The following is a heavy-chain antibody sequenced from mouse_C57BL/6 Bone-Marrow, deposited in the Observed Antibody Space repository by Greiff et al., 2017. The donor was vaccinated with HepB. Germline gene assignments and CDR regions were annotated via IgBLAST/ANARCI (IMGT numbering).Heavy chain of an antibody. J-gene: IGHJ1*03. V-gene: IGHV1-18*01. CDR1: GYTFTDYN. CDR3: ARSGYLLWYWYVDV. D-gene: IGHD2-1*01. Sequence: VQLQQSGPELVKPGASVKIPCKASGYTFTDYNMDWVKQSHGKSLEWIGDINPNNGGTIYNQKFKGKATLTVDKSSSTAYMELRSLTSEDTAVYYCARSGYLLWYWYVDVWGTGTTVTVSS. CDR2: INPNNGGT.